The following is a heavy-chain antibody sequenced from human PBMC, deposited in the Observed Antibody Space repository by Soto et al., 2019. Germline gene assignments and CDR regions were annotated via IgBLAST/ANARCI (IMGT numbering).Heavy chain of an antibody. CDR3: AKDRRAGGNYGFYSDF. D-gene: IGHD1-7*01. J-gene: IGHJ4*02. CDR1: GFTFSSYG. CDR2: SSATGAGT. Sequence: GGSLRLSCAASGFTFSSYGMTWVRQAPGKGLEWVSFSSATGAGTYYADSVKGRFTISRDNSKNTLYLQMSSLRADDTAVYYCAKDRRAGGNYGFYSDFWGQGTLVTVSS. V-gene: IGHV3-23*01.